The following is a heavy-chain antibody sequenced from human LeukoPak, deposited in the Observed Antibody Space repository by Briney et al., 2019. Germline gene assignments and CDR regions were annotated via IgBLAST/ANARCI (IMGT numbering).Heavy chain of an antibody. CDR1: GGSFSGYY. V-gene: IGHV4-34*01. J-gene: IGHJ5*02. Sequence: SDTLSLTCAVFGGSFSGYYWSWIRQPPGKGLEWIGEINRSGRTNYSPSLKSRVTISVDTSKNQFSLKLSSVTAADTAVYYCARSGIAVAGCNWFDPWGQGTLVTVSS. D-gene: IGHD6-19*01. CDR3: ARSGIAVAGCNWFDP. CDR2: INRSGRT.